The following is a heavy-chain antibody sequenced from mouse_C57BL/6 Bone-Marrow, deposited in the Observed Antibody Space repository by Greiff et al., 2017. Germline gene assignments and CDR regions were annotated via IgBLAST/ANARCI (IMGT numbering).Heavy chain of an antibody. CDR3: AKYGLFAY. J-gene: IGHJ3*01. Sequence: EVQLQESGGGLVKPGGSLKLSCAASGFTFSDYGMHWVRQAPEKGLEWVAYISSGSSTIYYADTVKGRFTISRDNAKNTLFLQMTSLRSEDTAMCYCAKYGLFAYWGQGTLGTVSA. V-gene: IGHV5-17*01. D-gene: IGHD1-1*02. CDR1: GFTFSDYG. CDR2: ISSGSSTI.